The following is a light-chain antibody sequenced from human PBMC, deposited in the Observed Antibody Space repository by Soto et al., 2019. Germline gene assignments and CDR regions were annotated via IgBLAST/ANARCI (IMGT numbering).Light chain of an antibody. CDR1: QSISSW. Sequence: TQSPGTLSLSPGGRATLSCRASQSISSWLAWYQQKPGKAPKLLIYDASSLQSGVPSRFSGSGSGTEFTLTINSLQPDDFATYYCQHYNSYWTFGQGTKVDI. V-gene: IGKV1-5*01. CDR3: QHYNSYWT. J-gene: IGKJ1*01. CDR2: DAS.